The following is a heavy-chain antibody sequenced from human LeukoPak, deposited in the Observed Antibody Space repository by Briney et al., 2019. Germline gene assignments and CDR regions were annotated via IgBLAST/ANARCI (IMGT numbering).Heavy chain of an antibody. CDR3: ARLGRTSYWYFDL. J-gene: IGHJ2*01. Sequence: SETLSLTCTVSGVSISSYYWGWIRPPPGKGLERIGYIYYSGSTNYNPSLKSRVTISVDTSKNQFSLKLSSVTAADTAVYYCARLGRTSYWYFDLWGRGTLVTVSS. D-gene: IGHD2-2*01. CDR2: IYYSGST. CDR1: GVSISSYY. V-gene: IGHV4-59*08.